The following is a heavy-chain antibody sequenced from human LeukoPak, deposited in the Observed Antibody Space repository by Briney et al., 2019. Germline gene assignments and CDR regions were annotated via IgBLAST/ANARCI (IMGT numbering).Heavy chain of an antibody. CDR2: IYCSGST. J-gene: IGHJ4*02. CDR3: ARNARYAYMGY. CDR1: GGSISSSSYY. Sequence: SETLSLTCTVSGGSISSSSYYWGWIRQPPGKGLELIGSIYCSGSTYYNPSLKSRVTISVDTSKNQFSLKLSSVTAADTAVYYCARNARYAYMGYWGQGTLVTVSS. V-gene: IGHV4-39*01. D-gene: IGHD5-24*01.